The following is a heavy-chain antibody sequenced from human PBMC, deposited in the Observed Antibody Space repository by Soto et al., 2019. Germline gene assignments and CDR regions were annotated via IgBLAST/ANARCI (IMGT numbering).Heavy chain of an antibody. D-gene: IGHD5-18*01. CDR3: ARFYCYGNITDAFDI. CDR2: INPNSGGT. CDR1: RYTFTGCY. Sequence: GAPVEVCWEASRYTFTGCYMHSARQAHGQGLEWMGWINPNSGGTNYAQKFQGWVTLTRDTSISTAYMELSRLRSDDTAVYYCARFYCYGNITDAFDIWGQGTMVTVSS. J-gene: IGHJ3*02. V-gene: IGHV1-2*04.